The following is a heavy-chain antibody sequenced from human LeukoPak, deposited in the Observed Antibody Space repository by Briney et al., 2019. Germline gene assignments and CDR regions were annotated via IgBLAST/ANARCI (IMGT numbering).Heavy chain of an antibody. D-gene: IGHD3-22*01. CDR1: GFTFSTYA. J-gene: IGHJ5*02. CDR3: VKPDGEYYYET. V-gene: IGHV3-64D*09. Sequence: TGGSLRLSCSASGFTFSTYAMHWVRQAPGKGLEYVSAISNNGDSTYYADSVKGRFTISRDNSKNTLFLQMSSLRTEDTAMYYCVKPDGEYYYETWGQGSLVTVSS. CDR2: ISNNGDST.